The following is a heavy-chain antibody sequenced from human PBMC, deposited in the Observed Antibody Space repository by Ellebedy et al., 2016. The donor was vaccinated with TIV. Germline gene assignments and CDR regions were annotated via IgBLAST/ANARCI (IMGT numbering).Heavy chain of an antibody. D-gene: IGHD6-19*01. Sequence: GESLKISCEASGFTFSNYWMTWVRQAPGKGLEWVANVKQDGSEENYVDSVKGRFSISRDNGKNSIFLQMHSLRDEDTAVYYCARDQWLGRAYYFDYWGQGTLLTVS. J-gene: IGHJ4*02. V-gene: IGHV3-7*01. CDR1: GFTFSNYW. CDR2: VKQDGSEE. CDR3: ARDQWLGRAYYFDY.